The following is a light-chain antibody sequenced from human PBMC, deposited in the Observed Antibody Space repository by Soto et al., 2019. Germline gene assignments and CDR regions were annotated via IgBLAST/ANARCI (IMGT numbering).Light chain of an antibody. V-gene: IGKV1-33*01. CDR2: DAS. Sequence: DIQMTQSPSSLSASVGDRVTITCRASQSIGTYLNWYQQKPGKAPKVLIHDASNLEEGVPSRFSGSGSGTDFTFTISSLQPEDIATYYCQQYDKLPPWTFGQGTKLEIK. J-gene: IGKJ2*02. CDR3: QQYDKLPPWT. CDR1: QSIGTY.